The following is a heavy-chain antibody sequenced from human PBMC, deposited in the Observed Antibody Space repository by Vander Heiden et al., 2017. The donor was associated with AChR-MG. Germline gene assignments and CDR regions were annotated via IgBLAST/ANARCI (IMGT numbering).Heavy chain of an antibody. CDR1: GYTFTSYG. J-gene: IGHJ6*03. CDR3: ARGSNNYDFWSGYSDYYYMDV. V-gene: IGHV1-18*01. Sequence: QVQLVQSGAEVKKPGDSVKVSCKASGYTFTSYGISWVRQAPGQGLEWMGWISAYNGNTNYAQKLQGRVTMTTDTSTSTAYMELRSLRSDDTAVYYCARGSNNYDFWSGYSDYYYMDVWGKGTTVTVSS. D-gene: IGHD3-3*01. CDR2: ISAYNGNT.